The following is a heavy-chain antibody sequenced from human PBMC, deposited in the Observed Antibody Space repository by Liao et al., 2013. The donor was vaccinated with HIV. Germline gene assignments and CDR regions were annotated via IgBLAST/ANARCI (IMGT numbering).Heavy chain of an antibody. CDR2: IFYIGSP. CDR3: ARGHVRDGDLSWYFDL. Sequence: QVQLLESGPGLVKPSQTLSLTCTVSGGSIRSGDFYWTWIRQPPGKGLEWVGYIFYIGSPNYNPSLKSRVSMSLDTPKKQFSLKVRSVTAADTAVYYCARGHVRDGDLSWYFDLWGRGTPVTVSS. J-gene: IGHJ2*01. V-gene: IGHV4-30-4*08. D-gene: IGHD5-24*01. CDR1: GGSIRSGDFY.